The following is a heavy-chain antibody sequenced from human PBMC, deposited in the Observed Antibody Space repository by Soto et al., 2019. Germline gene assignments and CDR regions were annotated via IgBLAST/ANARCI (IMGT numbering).Heavy chain of an antibody. V-gene: IGHV3-48*01. J-gene: IGHJ4*02. CDR3: TRDPEALDY. Sequence: EVQLVESGGDLVQPGGSLRLSCAASGFTFSTYSMNWVRQAPGKGLEWVAYVSRGSPTMHYADPVKGRFTISRDNAKNSLYLQMNSLKADDTAVYYCTRDPEALDYWGQGTLVTVSS. CDR1: GFTFSTYS. CDR2: VSRGSPTM.